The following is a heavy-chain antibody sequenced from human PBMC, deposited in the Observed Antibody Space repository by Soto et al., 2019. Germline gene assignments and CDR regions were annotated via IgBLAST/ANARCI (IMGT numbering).Heavy chain of an antibody. Sequence: EVQLVESGGGLVQPGGSLRLSCVASGIPVSSNYMTWVRQAPGKGLEWVSVLHSGGDTYYANSVKGRFTISRHDSTNTVFLQMNSLTAEDTAVYYCARDGPYYYASRMDFWCQGTTVTVSS. CDR1: GIPVSSNY. CDR2: LHSGGDT. D-gene: IGHD3-10*01. J-gene: IGHJ6*02. CDR3: ARDGPYYYASRMDF. V-gene: IGHV3-53*04.